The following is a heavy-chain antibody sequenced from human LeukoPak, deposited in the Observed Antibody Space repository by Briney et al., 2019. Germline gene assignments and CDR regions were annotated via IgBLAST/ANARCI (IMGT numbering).Heavy chain of an antibody. CDR1: GFTFSSYW. Sequence: GGSLRLSCAASGFTFSSYWMSWVRQAPGKGLEWVANINQVGGDNYYVDSVKGRFTISRDNAKKSLFLQMKSLRAEDTAVYYCVRGGARYCTTASCNEEWFDPWGQGTLVTVSS. V-gene: IGHV3-7*05. J-gene: IGHJ5*02. CDR3: VRGGARYCTTASCNEEWFDP. CDR2: INQVGGDN. D-gene: IGHD2-2*01.